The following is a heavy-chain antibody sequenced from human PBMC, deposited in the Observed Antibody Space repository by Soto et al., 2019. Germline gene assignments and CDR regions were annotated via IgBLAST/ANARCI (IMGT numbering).Heavy chain of an antibody. CDR2: IYYSGST. D-gene: IGHD6-13*01. Sequence: QVQLQESGPGLVKPSETLSLTCTASGGSISSYYWSWIRQPPGKGLEWIGYIYYSGSTNYNPSLKSRVTIAVDTSKNQFSLKLCCVTAADTAVSYCARAKAPLYSSSWYGFDPWGQGTLVTVSS. V-gene: IGHV4-59*08. CDR3: ARAKAPLYSSSWYGFDP. J-gene: IGHJ5*02. CDR1: GGSISSYY.